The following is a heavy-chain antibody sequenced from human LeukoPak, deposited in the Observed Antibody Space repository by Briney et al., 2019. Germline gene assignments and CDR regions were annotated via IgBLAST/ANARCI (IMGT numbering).Heavy chain of an antibody. CDR1: GGSISSSYYY. CDR3: ARGFYYTGMDV. D-gene: IGHD3-10*01. CDR2: IYYSGST. J-gene: IGHJ6*02. V-gene: IGHV4-39*01. Sequence: PSETLSLTCTVSGGSISSSYYYWGWIRQPPGKGLEWIGSIYYSGSTYYNPSLKSRVTISVDTSKNQFSLKLRSVTAADTAVYYCARGFYYTGMDVWGQGTTVTVSS.